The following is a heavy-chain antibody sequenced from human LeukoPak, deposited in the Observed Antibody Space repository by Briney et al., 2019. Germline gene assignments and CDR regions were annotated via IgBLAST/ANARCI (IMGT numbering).Heavy chain of an antibody. CDR2: ISSSSSYI. J-gene: IGHJ4*02. CDR1: GFTFSSYS. D-gene: IGHD3-10*01. CDR3: AREQLVGTMVRGVQDGFDY. V-gene: IGHV3-21*01. Sequence: GGSLRLSCAASGFTFSSYSMNWVRQAPGKGLEWVSSISSSSSYIYYADSVKGRFTISRDNAKNSLYLQMNSLRAEDTAVYYCAREQLVGTMVRGVQDGFDYWGQGTLVTVSS.